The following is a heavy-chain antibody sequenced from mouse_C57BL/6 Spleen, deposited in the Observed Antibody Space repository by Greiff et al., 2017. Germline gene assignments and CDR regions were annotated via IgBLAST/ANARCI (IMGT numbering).Heavy chain of an antibody. CDR1: GYAFSSYW. CDR3: ARDYYVNDGFAH. J-gene: IGHJ3*01. Sequence: QVQLQQSGAELVKPGASVKISCKASGYAFSSYWMNWVKQRPGKGLEWIGQIYPGDGDTNYNGKFKGKATLTADKSSSTAYMRLSSLTSEDSAVYICARDYYVNDGFAHRGHKALVTVSA. CDR2: IYPGDGDT. V-gene: IGHV1-80*01. D-gene: IGHD2-2*01.